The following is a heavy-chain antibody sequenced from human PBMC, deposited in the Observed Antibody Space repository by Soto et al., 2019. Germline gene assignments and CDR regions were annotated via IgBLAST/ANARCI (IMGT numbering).Heavy chain of an antibody. V-gene: IGHV2-5*02. CDR3: AHRVHWNYGLDV. Sequence: QITLKESGPTLVKPTQTLTLTCTFSGFSLTTSGVGVVWIRQPPGKALEWVALIYWDDDKRYSPSLKSRLTITKDTSKNQVVLTMTNMDPVDTGTYYCAHRVHWNYGLDVWGQGTTVTVS. J-gene: IGHJ6*02. D-gene: IGHD1-1*01. CDR2: IYWDDDK. CDR1: GFSLTTSGVG.